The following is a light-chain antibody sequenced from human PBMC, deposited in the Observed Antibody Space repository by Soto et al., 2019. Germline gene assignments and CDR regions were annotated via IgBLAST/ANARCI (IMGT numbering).Light chain of an antibody. Sequence: QSALTQPPSASGTPGQRVTFSCSGSSSNIGSHPVNWYQQLPGTAPKLLIYTNNQRPSGVPDRFSGSKSGTSASLAISGLQSEDEADYHCAAWDDRLFGPVFGGGTKLTVL. V-gene: IGLV1-44*01. CDR2: TNN. CDR3: AAWDDRLFGPV. J-gene: IGLJ2*01. CDR1: SSNIGSHP.